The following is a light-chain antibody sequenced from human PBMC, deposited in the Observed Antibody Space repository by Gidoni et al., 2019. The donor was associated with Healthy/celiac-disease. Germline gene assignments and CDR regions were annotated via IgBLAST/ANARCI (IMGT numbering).Light chain of an antibody. J-gene: IGKJ2*01. Sequence: EIVLTQSPATLSLSPGERATLSCRASQSVSNYLAWYQQKPGQAPRLLIYDASNRATGIPARFSGSGSGTDFTLTISSLEPEDFAVYYCQQRSNWLRYTFXQXTKLEIK. CDR1: QSVSNY. CDR2: DAS. V-gene: IGKV3-11*01. CDR3: QQRSNWLRYT.